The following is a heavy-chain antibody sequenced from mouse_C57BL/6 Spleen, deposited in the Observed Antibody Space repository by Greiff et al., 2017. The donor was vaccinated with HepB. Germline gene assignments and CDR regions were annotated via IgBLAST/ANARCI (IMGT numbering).Heavy chain of an antibody. CDR3: ARGGYSYYAMDY. D-gene: IGHD2-3*01. V-gene: IGHV1-50*01. Sequence: QVHVKQSGAELVKPGASVKLSCKASGYTFTSYWMQWVKQRPGQGLEWIGEIDPSDSYTNYNQKFKGKATLTVDTSSSTAYMQLSSLTSEDSAVYYCARGGYSYYAMDYWGQGTSVTVSS. CDR2: IDPSDSYT. CDR1: GYTFTSYW. J-gene: IGHJ4*01.